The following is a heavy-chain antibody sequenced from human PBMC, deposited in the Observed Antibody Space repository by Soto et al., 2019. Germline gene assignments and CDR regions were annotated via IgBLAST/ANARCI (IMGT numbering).Heavy chain of an antibody. V-gene: IGHV4-30-2*01. D-gene: IGHD3-10*01. CDR2: IHHSGST. Sequence: SETLSLTCAVSGGSISSGGYSWSWIRQPPGKGLEWIGYIHHSGSTYYNPSLKSRVTISVDRSKNQFSLKLSSVTAADTAVYYCARAKYYYGSGSYFDYWGQGTLVTVSS. CDR1: GGSISSGGYS. J-gene: IGHJ4*02. CDR3: ARAKYYYGSGSYFDY.